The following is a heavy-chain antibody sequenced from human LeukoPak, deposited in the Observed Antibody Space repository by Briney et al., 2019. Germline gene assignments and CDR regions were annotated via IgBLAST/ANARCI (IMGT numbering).Heavy chain of an antibody. D-gene: IGHD3-10*01. CDR3: ARVFLHPYYGSGIAIWFDP. J-gene: IGHJ5*02. CDR1: GGSISSSNW. Sequence: SGTLSLTCAVSGGSISSSNWWSWVRQPPGKGLEWIGEIYHSGSTNYNPSLKSRVTISVDKSKNQFSLKLSSVTAADTAAYYCARVFLHPYYGSGIAIWFDPWGQGTLVTVSS. V-gene: IGHV4-4*02. CDR2: IYHSGST.